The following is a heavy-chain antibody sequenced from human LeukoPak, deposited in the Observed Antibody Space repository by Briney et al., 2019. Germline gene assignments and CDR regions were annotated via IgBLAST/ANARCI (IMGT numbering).Heavy chain of an antibody. Sequence: SETLSLTCTVSGGSISSYYWSWIRQPPGKGLEWLGYIYYSGSTNYNPSLKSRVTISVDTSKNQFSLKLSSVTAADTAVYYCARGTTVVNPFYYGMDVWGQGTTVTVSS. CDR1: GGSISSYY. CDR3: ARGTTVVNPFYYGMDV. CDR2: IYYSGST. D-gene: IGHD4-23*01. V-gene: IGHV4-59*01. J-gene: IGHJ6*02.